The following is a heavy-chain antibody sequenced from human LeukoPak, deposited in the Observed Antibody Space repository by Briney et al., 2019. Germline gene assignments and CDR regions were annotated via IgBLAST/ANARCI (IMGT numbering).Heavy chain of an antibody. V-gene: IGHV3-30-3*01. CDR3: ARDPLDSGSYPQYYYYYYGMDV. CDR1: GFTFSSYA. J-gene: IGHJ6*02. CDR2: IPNDGSKT. D-gene: IGHD1-26*01. Sequence: PGRSLRLSCAASGFTFSSYAMHWVRQAPGKGLEWVAAIPNDGSKTYYADSVKGRFTISRDNSKNTLYLQMNSLRAEDTAVYYCARDPLDSGSYPQYYYYYYGMDVWGQGTTVTVSS.